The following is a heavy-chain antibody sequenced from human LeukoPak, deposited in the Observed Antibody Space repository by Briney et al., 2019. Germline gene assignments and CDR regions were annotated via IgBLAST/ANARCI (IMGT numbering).Heavy chain of an antibody. CDR3: ATWGATTGPDY. CDR1: GYTFTSYY. J-gene: IGHJ4*02. V-gene: IGHV1-46*01. D-gene: IGHD1-26*01. CDR2: INPSGGST. Sequence: ASVKVSCKASGYTFTSYYMHWVRQAPGQGLEWMGIINPSGGSTSYAQKFQGRVTMTRDMSTSTVYMELSSLRSEDTAVYYCATWGATTGPDYWGQGTLVTVSS.